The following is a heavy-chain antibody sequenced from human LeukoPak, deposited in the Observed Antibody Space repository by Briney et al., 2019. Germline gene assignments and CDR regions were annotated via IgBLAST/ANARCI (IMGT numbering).Heavy chain of an antibody. CDR2: MNPNSGNT. CDR3: ARVSSGWNYYFDY. V-gene: IGHV1-8*01. J-gene: IGHJ4*02. CDR1: GYTFTSYD. Sequence: ASVKVSCKASGYTFTSYDIDWVRQATGQGLEWMGWMNPNSGNTGYAQKFQGRVTMTRNTSISTAYMELSSLRSEDTAVYYCARVSSGWNYYFDYWGQGTLVTVSS. D-gene: IGHD6-19*01.